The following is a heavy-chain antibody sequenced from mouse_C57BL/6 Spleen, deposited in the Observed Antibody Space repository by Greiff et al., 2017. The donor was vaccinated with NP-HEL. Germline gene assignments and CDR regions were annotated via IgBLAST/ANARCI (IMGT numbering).Heavy chain of an antibody. CDR2: ISNLAYSI. Sequence: EVNVVESGGGLVQPGGSLKLSCAASGFTFSDYGMAWVRQAPRKGPAWVAFISNLAYSIYYADTVTGRFTISRENAKNTLYLEMSSLRSEDTAMYYCARKGNAMDYWGQGTSVTVSS. CDR3: ARKGNAMDY. J-gene: IGHJ4*01. CDR1: GFTFSDYG. V-gene: IGHV5-15*01.